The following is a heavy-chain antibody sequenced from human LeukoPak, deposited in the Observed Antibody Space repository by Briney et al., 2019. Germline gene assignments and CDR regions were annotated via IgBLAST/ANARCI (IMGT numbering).Heavy chain of an antibody. CDR1: GFTFSSYS. J-gene: IGHJ4*02. CDR3: AKGGIVHPFDY. CDR2: ISSSSSYI. D-gene: IGHD1-26*01. Sequence: GGSLRLSCAASGFTFSSYSMNWVRQAPGKGLEWVSSISSSSSYIYYADSVKGRFTISRDNSKNTLFLQMNSLRAEDTAVYYCAKGGIVHPFDYWGQGTLVTVSS. V-gene: IGHV3-21*04.